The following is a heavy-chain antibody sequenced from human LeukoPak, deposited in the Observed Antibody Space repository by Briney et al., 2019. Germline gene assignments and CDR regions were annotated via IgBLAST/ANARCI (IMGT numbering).Heavy chain of an antibody. V-gene: IGHV4-59*08. J-gene: IGHJ4*02. D-gene: IGHD5-12*01. CDR2: IYSTGSA. Sequence: SETLSLTCTVSGGSLSSYYWSWIRQPPGKGLEWIGYIYSTGSANYNPSLKSRVTLSVDTAKNQFSLKLDSVTAADTAVYYCARMGGYSGYATHWGQGTLVTVSS. CDR1: GGSLSSYY. CDR3: ARMGGYSGYATH.